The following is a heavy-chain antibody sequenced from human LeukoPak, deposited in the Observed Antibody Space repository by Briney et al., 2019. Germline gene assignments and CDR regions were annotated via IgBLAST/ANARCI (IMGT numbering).Heavy chain of an antibody. Sequence: SETLSLTCAVSGGSISSGGYSWSWIRQPPGKGLEWIGYIYHSGSTYYNPSLKSRVTISVDTSKNQFSLKLNSVTAADTAVYYCASLSWIQLWLPLYYYGMDVWGQGTTVTVSS. CDR3: ASLSWIQLWLPLYYYGMDV. D-gene: IGHD5-18*01. J-gene: IGHJ6*02. CDR1: GGSISSGGYS. CDR2: IYHSGST. V-gene: IGHV4-30-2*01.